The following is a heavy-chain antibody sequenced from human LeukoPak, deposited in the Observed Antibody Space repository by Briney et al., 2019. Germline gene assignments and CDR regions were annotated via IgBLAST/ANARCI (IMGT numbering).Heavy chain of an antibody. CDR2: INHSGST. J-gene: IGHJ4*02. D-gene: IGHD3-22*01. CDR1: GGSFSGYY. CDR3: ARGSFYYYDGSGSVDY. Sequence: SETLSLTCAVYGGSFSGYYWRWIRQPPGKGLEWIGEINHSGSTNYNPSLKSRVTISVDTSKNQFSLKLSSVTAADTAVYYCARGSFYYYDGSGSVDYWGQGTLVTVSS. V-gene: IGHV4-34*01.